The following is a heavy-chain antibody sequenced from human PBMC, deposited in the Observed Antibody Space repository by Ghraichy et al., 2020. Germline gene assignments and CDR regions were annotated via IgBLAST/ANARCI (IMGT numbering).Heavy chain of an antibody. Sequence: GGSLRLSCAASGFTFSSYAMSWVRQAPGKGLEWVSAISGSGGSTYYADSVKGRFTISRDNSKNTLYLQMNSLRAEDTAVYYCAKLPPSAAGFLEWLLFDYWGQGTLVTVSS. J-gene: IGHJ4*02. CDR1: GFTFSSYA. CDR3: AKLPPSAAGFLEWLLFDY. D-gene: IGHD3-3*01. CDR2: ISGSGGST. V-gene: IGHV3-23*01.